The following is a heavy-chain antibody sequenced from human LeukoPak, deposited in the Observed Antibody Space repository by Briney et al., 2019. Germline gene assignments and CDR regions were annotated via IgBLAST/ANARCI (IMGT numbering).Heavy chain of an antibody. CDR3: ARDNKQQLVPITSNWFDP. D-gene: IGHD6-13*01. V-gene: IGHV1-2*02. CDR1: GYTFTDYY. J-gene: IGHJ5*02. Sequence: GASVKVSCKASGYTFTDYYIHWVRQAPGQGLEWMGWINPNSGGTNYAQKFQGRVTMTRDTSISTAYMELSRLRSDDTAVYYCARDNKQQLVPITSNWFDPWGQGTLVTVSS. CDR2: INPNSGGT.